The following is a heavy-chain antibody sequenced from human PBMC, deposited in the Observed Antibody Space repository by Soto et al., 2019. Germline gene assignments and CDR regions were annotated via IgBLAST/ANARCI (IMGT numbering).Heavy chain of an antibody. CDR3: XXAXXXXXXXXFDY. CDR2: TRNKANSYTT. V-gene: IGHV3-72*01. J-gene: IGHJ4*02. CDR1: XFXXXXHY. Sequence: EVQLVESGGGLVQPGGSLRLSCATSXFXXXXHYMDXVRXAPGXGLERVARTRNKANSYTTEYAPSVKGRFTISRDDSKNSLYLQMNSLKTEDTXVXXXXXAXXXXXXXXFDYWGQGTLVTVSS.